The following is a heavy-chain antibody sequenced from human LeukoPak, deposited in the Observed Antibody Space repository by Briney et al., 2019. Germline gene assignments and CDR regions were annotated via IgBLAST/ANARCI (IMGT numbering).Heavy chain of an antibody. CDR3: AKFETTGWVYGVDV. V-gene: IGHV3-30*18. Sequence: PGGSLRLSCAASGFTFSSYGMHWVRQAPGKGLEWVAVISYDGSNKFYADSVKGRFTISRDNSKNTLYLQMNSLRAEDTAVYYCAKFETTGWVYGVDVWGPGTTVTVSS. CDR2: ISYDGSNK. CDR1: GFTFSSYG. J-gene: IGHJ6*02. D-gene: IGHD4-17*01.